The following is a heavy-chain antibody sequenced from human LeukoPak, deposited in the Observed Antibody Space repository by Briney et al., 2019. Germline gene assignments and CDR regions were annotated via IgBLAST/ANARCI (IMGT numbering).Heavy chain of an antibody. Sequence: ASVKVSCKASGYTFTSYGISWVRQAPGQGLEWMGWITAYNDNTNYAQNLQGRVTMTTDTSTSTAYMELRSLRPDDTAVYYCARALLWFGEPSHIDYWGQGTLVTASS. CDR3: ARALLWFGEPSHIDY. CDR2: ITAYNDNT. V-gene: IGHV1-18*01. D-gene: IGHD3-10*01. CDR1: GYTFTSYG. J-gene: IGHJ4*02.